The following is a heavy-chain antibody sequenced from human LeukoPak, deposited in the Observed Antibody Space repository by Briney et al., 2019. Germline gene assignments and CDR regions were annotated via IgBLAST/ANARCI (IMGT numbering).Heavy chain of an antibody. CDR2: IKQDGSEK. D-gene: IGHD1-26*01. J-gene: IGHJ4*02. CDR1: GFTFSSYW. Sequence: GGSLRLSCAASGFTFSSYWMSWVRQVPGKGLEWVANIKQDGSEKYYVDSVKGRFTISRDNAKNSLYLQMDSLRAEDTAMYYCARADRDWGWELLVDYWGQGTLVTVSS. CDR3: ARADRDWGWELLVDY. V-gene: IGHV3-7*03.